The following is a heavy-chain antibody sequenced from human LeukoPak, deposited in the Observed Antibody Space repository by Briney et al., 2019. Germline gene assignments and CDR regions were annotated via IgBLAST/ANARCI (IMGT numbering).Heavy chain of an antibody. CDR3: ARSKVYYDFWSGPTRDYYFDY. V-gene: IGHV4-59*01. D-gene: IGHD3-3*01. CDR1: GGSISSYY. CDR2: IYYSEST. J-gene: IGHJ4*02. Sequence: PSQTLSLTCTVSGGSISSYYWSWIRQPPGNGLDWIGYIYYSESTNYNPSLKSRVTISVDTSKNQFSLKLSSVTAADTAVYYCARSKVYYDFWSGPTRDYYFDYWGQGTLVTVSS.